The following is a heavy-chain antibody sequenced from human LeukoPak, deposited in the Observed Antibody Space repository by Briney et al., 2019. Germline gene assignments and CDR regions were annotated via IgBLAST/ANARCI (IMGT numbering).Heavy chain of an antibody. V-gene: IGHV3-48*03. CDR3: ARAGHSTLPSHDAFDI. J-gene: IGHJ3*02. Sequence: PGGSLRLSCAASGFTFSSYEMNWVRQAPGKGLEWVSYISGSGVTIKYADSVKGRFTISRDNARNLLYLQMNSLRAEDTAVYYCARAGHSTLPSHDAFDIWGQGTMATVSS. CDR1: GFTFSSYE. CDR2: ISGSGVTI. D-gene: IGHD2/OR15-2a*01.